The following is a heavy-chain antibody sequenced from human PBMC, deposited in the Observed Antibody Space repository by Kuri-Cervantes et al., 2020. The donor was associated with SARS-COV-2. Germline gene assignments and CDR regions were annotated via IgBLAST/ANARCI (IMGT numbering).Heavy chain of an antibody. D-gene: IGHD2-2*03. J-gene: IGHJ6*02. Sequence: GGSLRLSCAVSGFTFSNYAMHWVRQAPGKGLEWVAVTSYDGSSKHYADSVKGRFTISRDNPKNTLYLQMNRLTIEDTAVYYCARVYGYVRLAWGMDVWGQGTTVTVSS. V-gene: IGHV3-30*04. CDR2: TSYDGSSK. CDR3: ARVYGYVRLAWGMDV. CDR1: GFTFSNYA.